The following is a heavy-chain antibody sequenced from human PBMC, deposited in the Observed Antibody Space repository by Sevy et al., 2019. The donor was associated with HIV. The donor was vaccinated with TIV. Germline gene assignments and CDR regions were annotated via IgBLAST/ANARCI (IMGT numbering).Heavy chain of an antibody. CDR3: ARARIAARPSKRHDAFDI. CDR2: MNPNSGNT. J-gene: IGHJ3*02. V-gene: IGHV1-8*01. CDR1: GYTFTSYD. Sequence: ASVKVSCKASGYTFTSYDINWVRQATGQGLEWMGWMNPNSGNTGYAQKFQGRVTMTRNTSISTAYMELSSLRSEDTAVYYCARARIAARPSKRHDAFDIWGQGTMVTVSS. D-gene: IGHD6-6*01.